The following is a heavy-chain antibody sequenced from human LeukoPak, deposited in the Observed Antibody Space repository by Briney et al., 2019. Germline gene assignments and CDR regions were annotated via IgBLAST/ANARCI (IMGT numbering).Heavy chain of an antibody. Sequence: GESLKISCKGFGYSFSNYWIAWVRQMPGKGLEWMGIIYPGDSDTTYSPSFQGQVTISADKSISTAYPQWSSLKASDTAMYYCARHHSSSSWSDYWGQGTLVTVSS. V-gene: IGHV5-51*01. J-gene: IGHJ4*02. CDR2: IYPGDSDT. CDR3: ARHHSSSSWSDY. D-gene: IGHD6-6*01. CDR1: GYSFSNYW.